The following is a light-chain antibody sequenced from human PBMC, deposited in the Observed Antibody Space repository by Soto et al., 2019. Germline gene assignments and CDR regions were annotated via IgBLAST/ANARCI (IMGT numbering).Light chain of an antibody. V-gene: IGLV1-44*01. CDR1: SSNIGSNT. J-gene: IGLJ2*01. Sequence: QSVLTQPPSASGTPGQRVTISCSGSSSNIGSNTVNWYQQLPGTAPKLLIYSNNQRPSGVPDRSSGSKSGTSASLAISGLQSEAEADYYCAAWDDSLNGVVFGGGTKLTVL. CDR3: AAWDDSLNGVV. CDR2: SNN.